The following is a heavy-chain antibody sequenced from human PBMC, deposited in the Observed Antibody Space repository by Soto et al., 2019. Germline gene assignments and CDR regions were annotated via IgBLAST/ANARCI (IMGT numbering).Heavy chain of an antibody. CDR2: INHSGST. CDR1: GGSFSGYY. V-gene: IGHV4-34*01. CDR3: ARGGRYYRGYDSSGYYRRLDY. D-gene: IGHD3-22*01. J-gene: IGHJ4*02. Sequence: QVQLQQWGAGLLKPSETLSITCAVYGGSFSGYYWSWIRQPPGKGLEWIGEINHSGSTNYNPSLRRRVTVSVDTSKNQFDLKLSSVTAADTAVYYCARGGRYYRGYDSSGYYRRLDYWCQGTLVTVSS.